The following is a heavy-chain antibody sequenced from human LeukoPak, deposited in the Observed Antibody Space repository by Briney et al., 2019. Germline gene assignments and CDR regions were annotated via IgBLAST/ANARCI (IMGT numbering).Heavy chain of an antibody. D-gene: IGHD5-24*01. CDR1: GFTFRNYV. CDR3: AREGLRDGHKLFDY. V-gene: IGHV3-30*03. Sequence: GGSLRLSCAASGFTFRNYVIHWVRQAPGKGLEWVAVISYDGSKEYYADSVKGRFTISRDNSKNTLYLQMNSLRPEDTAVFYCAREGLRDGHKLFDYWGQGTLVTVSS. CDR2: ISYDGSKE. J-gene: IGHJ4*02.